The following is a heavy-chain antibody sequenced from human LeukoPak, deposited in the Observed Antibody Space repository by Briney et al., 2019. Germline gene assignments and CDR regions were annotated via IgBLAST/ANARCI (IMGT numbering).Heavy chain of an antibody. J-gene: IGHJ5*02. V-gene: IGHV4-34*01. CDR2: INHSGST. CDR3: ARVFDYGDYFNPRGWFDP. D-gene: IGHD4-17*01. CDR1: GGSFSGYY. Sequence: SETLSLTCAVYGGSFSGYYWSWIRQPPGKGLEWIGEINHSGSTNYNPSLKSRVTISVDTSKNQFSLKLSSVTAADTAVYYCARVFDYGDYFNPRGWFDPWGQGSLVTVSS.